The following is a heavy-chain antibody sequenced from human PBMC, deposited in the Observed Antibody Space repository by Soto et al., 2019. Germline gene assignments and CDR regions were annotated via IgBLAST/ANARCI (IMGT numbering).Heavy chain of an antibody. CDR1: GFPFSSYG. D-gene: IGHD3-3*01. J-gene: IGHJ6*02. Sequence: GGSLRLSCAASGFPFSSYGMQWVRQAPSKGLESVAVIWYDGSNKYYADSVKGRFTISRDNSKNTLYLQMNSLRAEDTAVYYCARGSGPPGYDFWSGYYTDYYYYGMDVWGQGTTVTVSS. CDR2: IWYDGSNK. CDR3: ARGSGPPGYDFWSGYYTDYYYYGMDV. V-gene: IGHV3-33*01.